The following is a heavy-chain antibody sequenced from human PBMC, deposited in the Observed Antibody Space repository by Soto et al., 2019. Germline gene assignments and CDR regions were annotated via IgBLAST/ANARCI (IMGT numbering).Heavy chain of an antibody. V-gene: IGHV3-33*01. J-gene: IGHJ6*03. CDR1: GFTFSSYG. D-gene: IGHD5-12*01. Sequence: QVQLVESGGGVVQPGRSLRLSCAASGFTFSSYGMHWVRQAPGKGLEWVAVIWYDGSNKYYADSVKGRFTISRDNSKNTLYLQMNSLRAEDTAVYYCARDRREYSGYEDYYYYYMDVWGKGTTVTVSS. CDR2: IWYDGSNK. CDR3: ARDRREYSGYEDYYYYYMDV.